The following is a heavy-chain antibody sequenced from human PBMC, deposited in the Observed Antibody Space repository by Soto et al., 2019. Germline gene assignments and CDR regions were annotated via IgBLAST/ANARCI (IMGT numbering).Heavy chain of an antibody. Sequence: SETLSLSCTGSGGSINTYYWCWIRQPPGKGLEWSGYVDYSGNSDSSPSLKSRVTISIDTSKKQVSLKLNSLTGAHPAAYSRAQNWFSVGGWFHFEYWGQGLPVTVSS. D-gene: IGHD6-19*01. V-gene: IGHV4-59*01. CDR2: VDYSGNS. J-gene: IGHJ4*02. CDR3: AQNWFSVGGWFHFEY. CDR1: GGSINTYY.